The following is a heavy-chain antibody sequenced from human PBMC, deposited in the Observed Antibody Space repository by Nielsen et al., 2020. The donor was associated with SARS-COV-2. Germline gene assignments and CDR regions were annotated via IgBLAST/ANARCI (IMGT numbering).Heavy chain of an antibody. CDR3: AREIEQQLVVNPYYYYYYGMDV. Sequence: ASVKVSCKASGYTFTNYYMHWVRQAPGQGLEWMGIINTSDGSTTYAQKFQGRVTITADKSTSTAYMELSSLRSEDTAVYYCAREIEQQLVVNPYYYYYYGMDVWGQGTTVTVSS. V-gene: IGHV1-46*01. CDR2: INTSDGST. CDR1: GYTFTNYY. D-gene: IGHD6-13*01. J-gene: IGHJ6*02.